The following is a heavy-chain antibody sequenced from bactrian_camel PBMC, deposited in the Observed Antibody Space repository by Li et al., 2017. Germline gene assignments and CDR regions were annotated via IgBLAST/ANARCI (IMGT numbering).Heavy chain of an antibody. Sequence: HVQLVESGGGSVQAGGSLRLSCAASGSGYVSGTYCLGWFRQVPGKERGGVAAIAPSTGSTYYDDSVKGRFTVSHVNANNTLHLQMNSLKPEDTAVYYCAADLGWCGSAPLQRTFRNWGQGTQVTVSS. CDR3: AADLGWCGSAPLQRTFRN. CDR2: IAPSTGST. V-gene: IGHV3S1*01. D-gene: IGHD6*01. J-gene: IGHJ4*01. CDR1: GSGYVSGTYC.